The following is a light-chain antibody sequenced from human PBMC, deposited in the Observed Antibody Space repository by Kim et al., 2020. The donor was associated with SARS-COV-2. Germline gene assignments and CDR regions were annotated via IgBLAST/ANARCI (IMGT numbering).Light chain of an antibody. Sequence: ASVGDRVTITCQASRYISHYVKWYQQKPGKAPKILIFDASNLEARVPSRFSGSGSGTSFTFTISSLQPDDIATYYCQQYDNLPLTFGGGTKVDIK. CDR1: RYISHY. CDR3: QQYDNLPLT. J-gene: IGKJ4*01. V-gene: IGKV1-33*01. CDR2: DAS.